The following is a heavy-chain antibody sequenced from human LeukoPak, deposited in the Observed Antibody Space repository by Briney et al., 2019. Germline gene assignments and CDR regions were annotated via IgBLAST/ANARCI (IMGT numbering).Heavy chain of an antibody. CDR3: AKDPSSSWYEAYFDY. Sequence: GGSLRLSCAASGFTFSSYGMHWVRQAPGKGLEWVAVISYDGRNKYYADSVKGRFTISRDNAKNSLYLQMNSLRAEDTALYYCAKDPSSSWYEAYFDYWGQGTLVTVSS. V-gene: IGHV3-30*18. D-gene: IGHD6-13*01. CDR2: ISYDGRNK. J-gene: IGHJ4*02. CDR1: GFTFSSYG.